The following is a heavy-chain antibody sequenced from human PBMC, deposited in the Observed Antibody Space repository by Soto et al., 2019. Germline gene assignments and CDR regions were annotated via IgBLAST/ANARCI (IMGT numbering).Heavy chain of an antibody. D-gene: IGHD6-13*01. Sequence: SETLSLTXTVSGGSISSSSYYWGWIRQPPGKGLEWIGSIYYSGSTYYNPSLKSRVTISVDTSKNQFSLKLSSVTAAGTAVYYCAGRQQLVPNFDYWGQGTLVTVSS. CDR1: GGSISSSSYY. CDR2: IYYSGST. V-gene: IGHV4-39*01. CDR3: AGRQQLVPNFDY. J-gene: IGHJ4*02.